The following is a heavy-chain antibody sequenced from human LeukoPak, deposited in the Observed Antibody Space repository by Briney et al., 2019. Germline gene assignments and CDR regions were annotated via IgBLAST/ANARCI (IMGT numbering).Heavy chain of an antibody. Sequence: GASVKVSCTTSGYTFTACYIHWVRQAPGQGLEWMGWINPNSGGTKYSPKFQGWVTMTRDTSISTTYMQLIGLTSDGTAVYYCARGYYDSGGPRLDFWGQGTLVTVSS. CDR2: INPNSGGT. CDR1: GYTFTACY. D-gene: IGHD3-22*01. V-gene: IGHV1-2*04. J-gene: IGHJ4*02. CDR3: ARGYYDSGGPRLDF.